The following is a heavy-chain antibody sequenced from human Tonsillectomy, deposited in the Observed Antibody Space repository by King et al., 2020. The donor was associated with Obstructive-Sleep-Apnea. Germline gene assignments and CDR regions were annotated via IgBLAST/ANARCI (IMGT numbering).Heavy chain of an antibody. CDR3: ARNSGYDYYFDY. Sequence: QVQLVQSGAEVKKPGASVKVSCKASGYTFTGYYMHWVRQAPGQGLEWMGWSNPDTGDTNFAQNFQGRVTMTRETPIRPAYMELSRLRSDDTAVYYCARNSGYDYYFDYWGQGTLATVSS. CDR2: SNPDTGDT. J-gene: IGHJ4*02. CDR1: GYTFTGYY. D-gene: IGHD5-12*01. V-gene: IGHV1-2*02.